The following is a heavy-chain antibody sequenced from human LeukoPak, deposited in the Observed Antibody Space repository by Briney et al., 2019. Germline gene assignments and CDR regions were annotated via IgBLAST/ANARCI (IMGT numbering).Heavy chain of an antibody. CDR2: ISAYNGNT. J-gene: IGHJ4*02. CDR1: GYTFTGYY. V-gene: IGHV1-18*04. Sequence: ASVKVSCKASGYTFTGYYMHWVRQAPGQGLAWMGWISAYNGNTNYAQKLQGRVTMTTDTSTSTAYMELRSLRSDDTAVYYCASGGGFTADFDYWGQGTLVTVSS. D-gene: IGHD3-16*01. CDR3: ASGGGFTADFDY.